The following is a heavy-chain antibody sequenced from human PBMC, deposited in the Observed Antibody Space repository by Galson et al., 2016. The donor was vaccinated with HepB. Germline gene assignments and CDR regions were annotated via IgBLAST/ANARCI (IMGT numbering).Heavy chain of an antibody. CDR3: ARDSSHYESSGYYRLDN. CDR1: GDTFNNCA. Sequence: SVKVSCKASGDTFNNCAISWVRQAPGQGLEWMGGIIPILGAGSYAQKFQGRVTITADKSTSTAYMELSRLGPEDTAVYYCARDSSHYESSGYYRLDNWGQGTLVTVSS. J-gene: IGHJ4*02. V-gene: IGHV1-69*06. CDR2: IIPILGAG. D-gene: IGHD3-22*01.